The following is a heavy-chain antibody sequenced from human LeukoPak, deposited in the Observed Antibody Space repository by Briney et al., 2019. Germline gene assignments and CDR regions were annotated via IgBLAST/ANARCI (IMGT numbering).Heavy chain of an antibody. J-gene: IGHJ4*02. V-gene: IGHV3-23*01. CDR1: GFTFSTYA. D-gene: IGHD5-24*01. Sequence: GGSLRLSCAASGFTFSTYAMNWVRQAPGKGLEWASTISVSGITSYHADSVKGRFTISRDNSKNTVFLQMRSLRAEDTAVYYCASRRDGYNEYWGQGTLVTVSS. CDR3: ASRRDGYNEY. CDR2: ISVSGITS.